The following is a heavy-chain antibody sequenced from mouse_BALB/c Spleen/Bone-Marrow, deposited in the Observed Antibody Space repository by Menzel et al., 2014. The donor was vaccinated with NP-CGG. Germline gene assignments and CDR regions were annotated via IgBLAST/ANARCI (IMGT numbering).Heavy chain of an antibody. J-gene: IGHJ1*01. CDR3: TRDVTTARAPRYFDV. CDR1: GFTFSSYT. CDR2: ISSGGSYT. D-gene: IGHD3-2*01. Sequence: EVKLVESGGGLVKPGGSLKLSCAASGFTFSSYTMSWVRQTPEKRLEWVATISSGGSYTYYPDSVKGRFTISRDNAKNTLYLQMSSLKSEDTAMYYCTRDVTTARAPRYFDVWGAGTTVTVSS. V-gene: IGHV5-6-4*01.